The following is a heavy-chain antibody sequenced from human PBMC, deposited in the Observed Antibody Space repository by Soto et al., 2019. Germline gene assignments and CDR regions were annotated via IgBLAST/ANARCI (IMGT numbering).Heavy chain of an antibody. D-gene: IGHD5-12*01. Sequence: EVQLLESGGGLVQPGGSLRLSCAASGFTFSSYAMSWVRQAPGKGLEWVSAISGSGGSTYYADSVKGRFTISRDNSKNALYLQMTSLRAEDTAVYYCAKVEIVATIKRNFDYWGQGTLVTVSS. CDR1: GFTFSSYA. CDR2: ISGSGGST. J-gene: IGHJ4*02. V-gene: IGHV3-23*01. CDR3: AKVEIVATIKRNFDY.